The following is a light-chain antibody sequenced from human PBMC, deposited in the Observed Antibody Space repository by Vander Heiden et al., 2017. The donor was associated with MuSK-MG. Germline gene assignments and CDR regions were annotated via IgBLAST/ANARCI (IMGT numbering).Light chain of an antibody. Sequence: DIVMTQSPDSLAVSPVERATITCKSSQSVLYRSNNKNYLTWCKQKSGQPPKLLIYWASTRESGVPERFSGSGSGTDLTLTFSSLQAEDVAVYYCQQYYSAPRLTFGGGTKVEIK. CDR3: QQYYSAPRLT. CDR2: WAS. V-gene: IGKV4-1*01. CDR1: QSVLYRSNNKNY. J-gene: IGKJ4*01.